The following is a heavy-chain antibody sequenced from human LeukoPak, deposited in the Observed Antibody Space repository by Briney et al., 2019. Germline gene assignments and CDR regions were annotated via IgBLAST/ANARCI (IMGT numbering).Heavy chain of an antibody. D-gene: IGHD6-13*01. CDR1: GFTFSSYA. CDR3: VKDGEYSSSWYDY. CDR2: ISSNGGST. V-gene: IGHV3-64D*06. Sequence: PGGSLRLSCSASGFTFSSYAMHWVRQAPGKGLEYVSAISSNGGSTYYADSVKGSFTISRDDSKNTLYLQMSSLRAEDTAVYYCVKDGEYSSSWYDYWGQGTLVTVSS. J-gene: IGHJ4*02.